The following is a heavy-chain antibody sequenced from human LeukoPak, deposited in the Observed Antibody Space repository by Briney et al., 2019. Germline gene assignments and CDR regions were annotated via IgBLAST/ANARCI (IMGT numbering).Heavy chain of an antibody. V-gene: IGHV1-8*03. D-gene: IGHD6-13*01. J-gene: IGHJ6*03. CDR1: GYTFTSYD. CDR2: MNPNSGNT. Sequence: GASVKVSCKASGYTFTSYDINWVRQATGQGLEWMGWMNPNSGNTGYAQKFQGRVTITRNTSISTAYMELSSLRSEDTAVYYCARMYSSSWSLSYYYYMDVWGKGTTVTVSS. CDR3: ARMYSSSWSLSYYYYMDV.